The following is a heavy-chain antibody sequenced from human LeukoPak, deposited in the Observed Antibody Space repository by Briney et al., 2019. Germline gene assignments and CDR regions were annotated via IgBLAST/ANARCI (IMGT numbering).Heavy chain of an antibody. CDR2: IYYSGST. Sequence: SETLSLTCTVSGGSISSYYWSWIRQPPGKGLEWIGYIYYSGSTYYNPSLKSRVTISVDTSKNQFSLKLSSVTAADTAVYYCARVVRTVTFYDYWGQGTLVTVSP. D-gene: IGHD4-17*01. CDR1: GGSISSYY. V-gene: IGHV4-59*12. J-gene: IGHJ4*02. CDR3: ARVVRTVTFYDY.